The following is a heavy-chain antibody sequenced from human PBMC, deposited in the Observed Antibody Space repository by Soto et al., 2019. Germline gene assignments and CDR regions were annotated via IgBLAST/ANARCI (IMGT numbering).Heavy chain of an antibody. V-gene: IGHV4-30-4*08. J-gene: IGHJ5*02. CDR1: GGSVNVGDHY. CDR3: ARLGAYYQSLDP. CDR2: ISYSGNT. Sequence: PSETLSLTCTVSGGSVNVGDHYWSWIRQFPGRGLEWIGYISYSGNTYYNPSLKSRVTITLETSKSQFSLRLTSVTASDTAVYYCARLGAYYQSLDPWGQGTVVTVSS. D-gene: IGHD2-21*01.